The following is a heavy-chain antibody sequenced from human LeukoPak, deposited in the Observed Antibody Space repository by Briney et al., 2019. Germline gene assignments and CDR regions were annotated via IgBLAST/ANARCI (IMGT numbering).Heavy chain of an antibody. CDR3: ARARDDYGGNGFSYYYYMDV. V-gene: IGHV1-46*01. CDR1: GYTFSSYY. Sequence: ASVKVSCKTSGYTFSSYYIHWVRQAPGQGLEWMGIISPSGGSASYAQKFQDRVTLTRDMSTSTAYMELRSLRSDDTAVYYCARARDDYGGNGFSYYYYMDVWGKGTTVTVSS. D-gene: IGHD4-23*01. CDR2: ISPSGGSA. J-gene: IGHJ6*03.